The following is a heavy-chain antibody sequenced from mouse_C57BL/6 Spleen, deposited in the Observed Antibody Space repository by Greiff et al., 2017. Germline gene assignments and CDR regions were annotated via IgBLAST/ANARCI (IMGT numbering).Heavy chain of an antibody. D-gene: IGHD2-1*01. V-gene: IGHV1-76*01. CDR2: IYPGSGNT. J-gene: IGHJ3*01. Sequence: VHLVESGAELVRPGASVKLSCKASGYTFTDYNINWVKQRPGQGLEWIARIYPGSGNTYYNEKFKGKATLTAEKSSSTAYMQLSSLTSEDSAVYFCAYGTPFAYWGQGTLVTVSA. CDR1: GYTFTDYN. CDR3: AYGTPFAY.